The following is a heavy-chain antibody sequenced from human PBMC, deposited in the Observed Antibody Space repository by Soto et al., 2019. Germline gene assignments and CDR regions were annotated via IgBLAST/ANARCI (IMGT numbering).Heavy chain of an antibody. V-gene: IGHV3-21*01. CDR3: ARDIGSVKYYVNDSYGMDV. Sequence: RGSLRLSCAASGFTFSSYSMNWVRQAPGKGLEWVSSISSSSSYIYYADSVKGRFTISRDNAKNSLYLQMNSLRAEDTAVYYCARDIGSVKYYVNDSYGMDVWGQGTTVCVSS. D-gene: IGHD1-26*01. J-gene: IGHJ6*02. CDR1: GFTFSSYS. CDR2: ISSSSSYI.